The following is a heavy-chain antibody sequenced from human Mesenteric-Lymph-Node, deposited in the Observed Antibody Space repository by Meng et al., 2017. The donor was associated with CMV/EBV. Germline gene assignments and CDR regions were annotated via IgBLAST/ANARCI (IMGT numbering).Heavy chain of an antibody. Sequence: GESLKISCAASGVTFSSYEMHWVRQGTGKGLEWVSEIGTAGDTYYPGSVKGRFTISRENTKNSLYLQMNSLRAEDTAVYYCARVRSSSSHYYGMDVWGQGTMVTVSS. CDR3: ARVRSSSSHYYGMDV. J-gene: IGHJ6*02. D-gene: IGHD6-6*01. V-gene: IGHV3-13*01. CDR2: IGTAGDT. CDR1: GVTFSSYE.